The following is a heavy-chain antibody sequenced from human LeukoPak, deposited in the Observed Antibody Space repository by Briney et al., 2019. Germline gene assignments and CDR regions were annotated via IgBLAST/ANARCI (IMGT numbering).Heavy chain of an antibody. CDR2: ISICGRHI. J-gene: IGHJ4*02. V-gene: IGHV3-48*03. D-gene: IGHD5-24*01. Sequence: GGSLRLSCAASDFTFSNYEMHWVRQAPAKGLEWVSYISICGRHISYYGSVKGRFTISRDNAKNSLYLQMNSLRAEDTAVYSCVREDRRDGYNFDYWGQGTLVTVSS. CDR1: DFTFSNYE. CDR3: VREDRRDGYNFDY.